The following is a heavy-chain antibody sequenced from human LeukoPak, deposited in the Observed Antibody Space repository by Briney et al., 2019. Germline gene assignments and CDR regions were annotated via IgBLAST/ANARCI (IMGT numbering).Heavy chain of an antibody. CDR3: VRVKGSYFDY. CDR2: ISSSGSAI. Sequence: GGSLRLSCAASGFPLNSYSINWVRQAPGKGLEWVSYISSSGSAIYYVDSVKGRFTVSRDNAKNSLFLQMNSPRAEDTAVYYCVRVKGSYFDYWGQGALVTVSS. D-gene: IGHD2-15*01. J-gene: IGHJ4*02. V-gene: IGHV3-48*01. CDR1: GFPLNSYS.